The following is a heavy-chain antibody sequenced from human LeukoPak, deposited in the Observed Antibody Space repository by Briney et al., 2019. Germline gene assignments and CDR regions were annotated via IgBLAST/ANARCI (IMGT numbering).Heavy chain of an antibody. Sequence: GGSLRLXCAASGFACSGSAMHWVRRASGKGLEWVGRIRSKANSYATAYAASVKGRFTISRDDSKNTAYLQMNSLKTEDTAVYYCTRWRGGSGYCSGGSCPTSSHTDVWGKGTTVTVSS. CDR2: IRSKANSYAT. CDR3: TRWRGGSGYCSGGSCPTSSHTDV. D-gene: IGHD2-15*01. J-gene: IGHJ6*04. V-gene: IGHV3-73*01. CDR1: GFACSGSA.